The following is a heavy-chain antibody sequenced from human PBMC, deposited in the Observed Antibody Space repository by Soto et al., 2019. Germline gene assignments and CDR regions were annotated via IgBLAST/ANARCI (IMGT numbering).Heavy chain of an antibody. J-gene: IGHJ3*02. CDR1: GFTLRDYY. V-gene: IGHV3-11*01. CDR2: ISYSGSTI. CDR3: ARDNLAFDI. Sequence: GGSLRLCCSASGFTLRDYYMSWIRQAPGKGLEWVSYISYSGSTIYYADSVKGRFTISRDNAKNSLYLQMNSLRAEDTAVYYCARDNLAFDIWGQGTMVTVSS.